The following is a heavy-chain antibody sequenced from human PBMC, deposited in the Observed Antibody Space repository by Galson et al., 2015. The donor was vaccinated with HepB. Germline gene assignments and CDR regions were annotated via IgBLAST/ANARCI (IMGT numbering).Heavy chain of an antibody. Sequence: SEPLSLTCTVSGDSISNNRYYWGWIRQPPGKGLEWIGHIYDSDSTYYKPSLKSRVTMSVDTSKNQFSLELRSVTAADTAVYYCARGLGYCSSTSCNKPKSTYYMDVWGEGTTVTVSS. CDR1: GDSISNNRYY. CDR2: IYDSDST. CDR3: ARGLGYCSSTSCNKPKSTYYMDV. D-gene: IGHD2-2*01. V-gene: IGHV4-39*07. J-gene: IGHJ6*03.